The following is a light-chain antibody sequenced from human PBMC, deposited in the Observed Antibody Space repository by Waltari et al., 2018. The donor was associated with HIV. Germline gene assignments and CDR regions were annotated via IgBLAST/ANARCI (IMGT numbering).Light chain of an antibody. CDR3: VSYAGDKTLL. Sequence: SAVTPPASVSGPPGQSITISCPLTDRALGLYTLVPWYQQHPGKLPKLILYDVDSRASGLSARFSGSKSGHTASLHISGLRAEDEADYYCVSYAGDKTLLFGGGTKVTVL. CDR2: DVD. CDR1: DRALGLYTL. J-gene: IGLJ3*02. V-gene: IGLV2-14*03.